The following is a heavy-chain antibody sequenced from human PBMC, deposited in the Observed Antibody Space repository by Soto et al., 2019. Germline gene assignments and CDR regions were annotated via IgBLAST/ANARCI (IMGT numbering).Heavy chain of an antibody. D-gene: IGHD5-12*01. V-gene: IGHV4-39*07. CDR2: INHSGST. J-gene: IGHJ5*02. CDR3: ARSVPAVDIVATITYPPAGFDP. CDR1: GASISSGGYY. Sequence: PSETLSLTCTVSGASISSGGYYWGWIRQHPGKGLEWIGEINHSGSTNYNPSLKSRVTISVDTSKNQFSLKLSSVTAADTAVYYCARSVPAVDIVATITYPPAGFDPWGQGTLVTVSS.